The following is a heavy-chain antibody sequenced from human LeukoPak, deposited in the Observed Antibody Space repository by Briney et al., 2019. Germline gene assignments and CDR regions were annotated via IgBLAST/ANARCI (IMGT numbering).Heavy chain of an antibody. CDR1: GFTFSSYA. D-gene: IGHD4-17*01. CDR2: ISGSGGST. V-gene: IGHV3-23*01. J-gene: IGHJ4*02. CDR3: AKDKVEGMTTVTLFDY. Sequence: PGGSLRLSCAASGFTFSSYAMSWVRQAPGKGLEWVSAISGSGGSTYYADSVKGRFTISRDNSKNTLYLQMNSLRAEDTAVYYCAKDKVEGMTTVTLFDYWGQGTLVTVSS.